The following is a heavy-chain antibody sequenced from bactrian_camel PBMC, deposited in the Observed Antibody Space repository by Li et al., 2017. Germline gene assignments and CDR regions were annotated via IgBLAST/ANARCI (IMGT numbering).Heavy chain of an antibody. Sequence: VQLVESGGGLVQPGNSLRLSCETSGFTFSTYDMAWVRQAPGKGLEWISGINSGRERSNYVDSVRGRFLIARNNAKNTLTLQMDSLTTEDTAMYYCAADDCYWGFWCYSFGYWGQGTQVTVS. CDR2: INSGRERS. CDR3: AADDCYWGFWCYSFGY. J-gene: IGHJ6*01. CDR1: GFTFSTYD. V-gene: IGHV3S40*01. D-gene: IGHD3*01.